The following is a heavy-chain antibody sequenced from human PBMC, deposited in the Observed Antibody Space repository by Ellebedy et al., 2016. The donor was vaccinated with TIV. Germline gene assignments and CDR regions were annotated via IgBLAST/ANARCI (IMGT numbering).Heavy chain of an antibody. CDR2: FGLSGDTT. D-gene: IGHD1-14*01. V-gene: IGHV3-23*01. CDR3: ARGKSGTYIHHAFDY. J-gene: IGHJ4*02. Sequence: GESLKISRAASGFTFSNYAMSWVRQAPGKGLEWVSGFGLSGDTTYYLDSVKGRFTISRDNSKNTLYLQMNSLRVEETAIYYCARGKSGTYIHHAFDYWGQGTLVTVSS. CDR1: GFTFSNYA.